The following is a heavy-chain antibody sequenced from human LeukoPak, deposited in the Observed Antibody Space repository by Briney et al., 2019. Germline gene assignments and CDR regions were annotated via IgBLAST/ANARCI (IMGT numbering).Heavy chain of an antibody. D-gene: IGHD4-17*01. CDR3: ASLYGRNDY. CDR1: GGSISSYY. V-gene: IGHV4-59*12. Sequence: SETLSLTCTVSGGSISSYYWSWIRQPPGKGLEWIGYIYYSGSTNYNPSLKSRVTISVDTSKNQFSLKLSSVTAADTAVYYCASLYGRNDYWGQGTLVTVSS. J-gene: IGHJ4*02. CDR2: IYYSGST.